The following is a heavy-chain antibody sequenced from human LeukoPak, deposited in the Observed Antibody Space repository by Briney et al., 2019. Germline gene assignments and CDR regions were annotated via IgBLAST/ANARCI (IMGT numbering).Heavy chain of an antibody. CDR1: GGSISSGGYY. CDR2: IYHSGST. V-gene: IGHV4-30-2*01. CDR3: AISSSSGAEYFQH. D-gene: IGHD6-6*01. Sequence: SETLSLTCTVSGGSISSGGYYWSWIRQPPGKGLEWIGYIYHSGSTYYNPSLKSRVTISVDRSKNQFSLKLSSVTAADTAVYYCAISSSSGAEYFQHWGQGTLVTVPS. J-gene: IGHJ1*01.